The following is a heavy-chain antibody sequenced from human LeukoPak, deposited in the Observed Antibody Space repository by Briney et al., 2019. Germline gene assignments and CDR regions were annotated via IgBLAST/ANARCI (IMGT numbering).Heavy chain of an antibody. CDR1: GFTFSSHA. J-gene: IGHJ6*02. D-gene: IGHD3-9*01. V-gene: IGHV3-30-3*01. Sequence: GRSLRLSCAASGFTFSSHAMHWVRQAPGKGLEWVAVISYDGSNKNYADSVKGRLTISRDNSKNTLYLQMNSLRAEDTAVYYCARDRYDILTGYPKVYGMDVWGQGTTVTVSS. CDR2: ISYDGSNK. CDR3: ARDRYDILTGYPKVYGMDV.